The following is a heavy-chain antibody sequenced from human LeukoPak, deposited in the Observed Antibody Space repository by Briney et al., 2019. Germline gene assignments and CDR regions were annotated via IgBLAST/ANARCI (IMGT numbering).Heavy chain of an antibody. V-gene: IGHV3-48*03. CDR1: GFTLSSYE. CDR2: ISTSGSTR. Sequence: TGGSLRHLRAASGFTLSSYEVNWVRQAPGKGLEWVSYISTSGSTRYYADSVKGRFTISRDNAKNSLYLQMNSLRVEDTAVYYCARVRIAASGLHHGGQGTLVTVSS. CDR3: ARVRIAASGLHH. J-gene: IGHJ4*02. D-gene: IGHD6-13*01.